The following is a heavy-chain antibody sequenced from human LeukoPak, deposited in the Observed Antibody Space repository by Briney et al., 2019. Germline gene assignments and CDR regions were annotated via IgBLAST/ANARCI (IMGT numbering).Heavy chain of an antibody. CDR3: AKDGTWIQLWFDY. CDR1: GFTFSSYA. CDR2: ISGSGGST. V-gene: IGHV3-23*01. D-gene: IGHD5-18*01. Sequence: GGSLGLSCAASGFTFSSYAMSWVRQAPGKGLEWVSAISGSGGSTYYADSVKGRFTISRDNSKNTLYLQINSLRAEDTAVYYCAKDGTWIQLWFDYWGQGTLVTVSS. J-gene: IGHJ5*01.